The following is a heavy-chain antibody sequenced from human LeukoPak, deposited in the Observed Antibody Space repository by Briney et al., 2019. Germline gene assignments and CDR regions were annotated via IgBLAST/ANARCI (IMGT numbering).Heavy chain of an antibody. D-gene: IGHD3-10*01. CDR1: GGSISSSSYY. CDR3: ARTPYYYDSPFDP. Sequence: SETLSLTCTVSGGSISSSSYYWGWIRQPPGKGLEWIGSIYCSGSTYYNPSLKSRVTISVDTSKNQFSLKLSSVTAADTAVYFCARTPYYYDSPFDPWGQGTLVTVSS. V-gene: IGHV4-39*07. CDR2: IYCSGST. J-gene: IGHJ5*02.